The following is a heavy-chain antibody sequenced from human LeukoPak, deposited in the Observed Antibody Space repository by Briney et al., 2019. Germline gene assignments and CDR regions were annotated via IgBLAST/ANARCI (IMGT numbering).Heavy chain of an antibody. D-gene: IGHD3-10*01. CDR1: GYTFTSYG. CDR3: AREAAYYYGSGSYYKPWFDP. CDR2: ISAYNGNT. Sequence: ASVKVSCKASGYTFTSYGISWVRQAPGQGLEWMGWISAYNGNTNYAQKLQGRVTMTTDTSTSTAYMELRSLRSDDTAVYYCAREAAYYYGSGSYYKPWFDPWGQGTLVTVSS. J-gene: IGHJ5*02. V-gene: IGHV1-18*01.